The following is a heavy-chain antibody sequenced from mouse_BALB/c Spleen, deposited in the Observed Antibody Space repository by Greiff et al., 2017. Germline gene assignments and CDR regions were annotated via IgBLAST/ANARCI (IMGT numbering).Heavy chain of an antibody. J-gene: IGHJ2*01. CDR3: ARGGNYPGD. CDR1: GFNITDTY. Sequence: VQLQQSGAELVQPGASVKLSCTASGFNITDTYMHWVKQRPEQGLAWIGRIDPANGNTKYDPKFQGKATITADTSSNTAYLPLSSLTSEDTAVYYCARGGNYPGDWGQGTTLTVST. V-gene: IGHV14-3*02. CDR2: IDPANGNT. D-gene: IGHD2-1*01.